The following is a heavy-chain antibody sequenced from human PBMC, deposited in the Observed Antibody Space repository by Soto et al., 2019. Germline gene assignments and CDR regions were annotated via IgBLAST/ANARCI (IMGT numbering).Heavy chain of an antibody. V-gene: IGHV4-31*03. J-gene: IGHJ4*02. Sequence: PSETLSLTCTVSGGSISSGGYYWSWIRQHPGKGLEWIGYIYYSGSTYYNPSLKSRVTISVDTSKNQFSLKLSSVTAADTAVYYCARGTHYDFWSGYSYYFDYWGQGTLVTSP. CDR1: GGSISSGGYY. D-gene: IGHD3-3*01. CDR2: IYYSGST. CDR3: ARGTHYDFWSGYSYYFDY.